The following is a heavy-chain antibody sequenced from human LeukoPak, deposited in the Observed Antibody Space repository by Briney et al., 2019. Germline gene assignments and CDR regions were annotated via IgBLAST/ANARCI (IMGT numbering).Heavy chain of an antibody. CDR2: IYYSGST. Sequence: SETLSLTCTVSGGSISSYYWSWIRQPPGKGLEWIGYIYYSGSTNYNPSLKSRVTISVDTSKNQFSLKLISVTAADTAVYYCERLSRYVWGSYRYTVALFDYWGQGTLVTVSS. D-gene: IGHD3-16*02. V-gene: IGHV4-59*01. CDR3: ERLSRYVWGSYRYTVALFDY. CDR1: GGSISSYY. J-gene: IGHJ4*02.